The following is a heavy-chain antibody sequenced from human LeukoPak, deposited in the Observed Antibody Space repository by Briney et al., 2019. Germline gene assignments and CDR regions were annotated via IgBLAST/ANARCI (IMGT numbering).Heavy chain of an antibody. CDR3: ARAPVSDFGWSLGGFDY. J-gene: IGHJ4*02. D-gene: IGHD3-9*01. V-gene: IGHV4-31*03. CDR2: IYYSGST. CDR1: GGSFSSGGYY. Sequence: PSQTLSLTCTVSGGSFSSGGYYWSWLRQHPGKGLEWIGYIYYSGSTYYNPSLKSRVTISVDTSKNQFSLKLSSVTAADTAVYYCARAPVSDFGWSLGGFDYWGQGTLVTVSS.